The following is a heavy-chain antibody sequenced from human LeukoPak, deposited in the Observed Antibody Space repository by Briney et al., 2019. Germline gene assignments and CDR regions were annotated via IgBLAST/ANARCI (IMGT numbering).Heavy chain of an antibody. CDR3: VRPHSSSGIFYYAFGY. V-gene: IGHV3-30*04. CDR1: GFTFSLFG. Sequence: GGSLRLSCAASGFTFSLFGMHWVRQAPGRGLEWVTFMSYDGSKQNYAESVRGRFTISRDNSKNTLYLQMNSLRTDDTAVYYCVRPHSSSGIFYYAFGYWGQGSLVTVSS. D-gene: IGHD3-22*01. CDR2: MSYDGSKQ. J-gene: IGHJ4*02.